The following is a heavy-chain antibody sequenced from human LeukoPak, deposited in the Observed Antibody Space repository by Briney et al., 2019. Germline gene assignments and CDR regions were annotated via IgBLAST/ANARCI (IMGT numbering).Heavy chain of an antibody. D-gene: IGHD2-15*01. V-gene: IGHV3-33*01. J-gene: IGHJ4*02. CDR1: GFTFSSYG. Sequence: GGSLRLSCAASGFTFSSYGVHWVRQAPDKGLEWVAVISYDGTNSYYADSVKGRFTISRDNSKNTVFLQMNSLRAEDTAIYYCVRDIWHGGSYCFDYWGQGTLVTVSS. CDR3: VRDIWHGGSYCFDY. CDR2: ISYDGTNS.